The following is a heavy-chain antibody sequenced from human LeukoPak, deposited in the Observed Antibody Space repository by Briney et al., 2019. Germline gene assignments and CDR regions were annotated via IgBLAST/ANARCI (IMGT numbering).Heavy chain of an antibody. CDR3: ARHDYYGSLNWFDP. D-gene: IGHD3-10*01. CDR1: GGSISSYY. CDR2: IYYSGST. Sequence: PSEALSLTCTVSGGSISSYYWNWIRQPPGKGLEWIGYIYYSGSTKYNPSLKSRVTISVDTAKNQFSLKLTSVTAADTAVYYCARHDYYGSLNWFDPWGQGTLITVSS. J-gene: IGHJ5*02. V-gene: IGHV4-59*08.